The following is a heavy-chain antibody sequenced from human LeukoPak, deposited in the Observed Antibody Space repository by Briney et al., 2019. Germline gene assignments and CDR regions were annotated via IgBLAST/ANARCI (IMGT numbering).Heavy chain of an antibody. CDR1: GFTFSSYA. CDR3: AKIPYGDYYYYYGMDV. J-gene: IGHJ6*02. CDR2: ISGSGGST. V-gene: IGHV3-23*01. Sequence: GGSLRLSCAASGFTFSSYAMSWVRQAPGKGLEWVSAISGSGGSTYYADSVKGRFTISRDNSKNTLYLQMNSLRAEDTAVYYCAKIPYGDYYYYYGMDVWGQGTTVTVSS. D-gene: IGHD4-17*01.